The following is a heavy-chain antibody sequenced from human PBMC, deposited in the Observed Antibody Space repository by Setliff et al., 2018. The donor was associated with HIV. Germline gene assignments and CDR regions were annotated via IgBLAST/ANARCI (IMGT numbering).Heavy chain of an antibody. CDR3: ARDVERYSSHSGSGP. D-gene: IGHD6-19*01. Sequence: PGESLKISCKGSGYSFTSYWIGWVRQAPGQGLEWMGWISANNGNTKYAQRLQGRVTMTRDTFTSTAYMEMRSLRSDDTAVYYCARDVERYSSHSGSGPWGQGTLVTVSS. CDR2: ISANNGNT. V-gene: IGHV1-18*04. CDR1: GYSFTSYW. J-gene: IGHJ5*02.